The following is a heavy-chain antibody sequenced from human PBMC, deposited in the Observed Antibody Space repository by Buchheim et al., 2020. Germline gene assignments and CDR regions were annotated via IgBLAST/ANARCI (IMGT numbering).Heavy chain of an antibody. CDR2: IDTDGRKT. CDR1: GFTFRDYW. Sequence: EVHLVEAGGDLVQPGGSLRLSCAASGFTFRDYWMQWVRQAPGKGLVRVSYIDTDGRKTGYADSVKGRFTISRDKAKTTLYLHMTSLRVEDTAVYYCVRDRGWTAFDHWGQGAL. V-gene: IGHV3-74*01. CDR3: VRDRGWTAFDH. D-gene: IGHD2-15*01. J-gene: IGHJ5*02.